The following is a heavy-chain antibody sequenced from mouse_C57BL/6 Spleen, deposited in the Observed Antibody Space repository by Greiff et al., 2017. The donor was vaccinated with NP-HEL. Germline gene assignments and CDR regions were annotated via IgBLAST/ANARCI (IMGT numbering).Heavy chain of an antibody. D-gene: IGHD1-1*01. CDR1: GYTFTSYW. CDR2: IHPNSGST. CDR3: ARRNYGSSYVWFAY. Sequence: VQLQQPGAELVKPGASVKLSCKASGYTFTSYWMHWVKQRPGQGLEWIGMIHPNSGSTNYNEKFKSKATLTVDKSSSTAYMQLSSLTSEDSAVYYCARRNYGSSYVWFAYWGQGTLVTVSA. V-gene: IGHV1-64*01. J-gene: IGHJ3*01.